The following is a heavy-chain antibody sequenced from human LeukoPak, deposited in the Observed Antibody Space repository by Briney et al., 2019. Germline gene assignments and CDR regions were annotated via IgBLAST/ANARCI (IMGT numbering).Heavy chain of an antibody. D-gene: IGHD5-24*01. J-gene: IGHJ4*02. V-gene: IGHV1-2*02. CDR1: GYTFTAYY. CDR2: INPRSGDT. CDR3: TRVGEGYNYNY. Sequence: ASVKVSCKASGYTFTAYYIHWVRQAPGQGLGWMGWINPRSGDTSYAQNFQGSVSMTRDTSISTSYMELSRLTSDDTAVYYCTRVGEGYNYNYWGQGTLVTVSS.